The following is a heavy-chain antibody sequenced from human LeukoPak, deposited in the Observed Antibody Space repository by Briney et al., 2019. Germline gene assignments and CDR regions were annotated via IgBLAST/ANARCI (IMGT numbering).Heavy chain of an antibody. CDR1: GFTFSTYA. J-gene: IGHJ4*02. CDR2: ISGSGGST. Sequence: GGSLRLSCAASGFTFSTYAMSWVRQAPGKWLEWVSAISGSGGSTYSADSVKGRFTISRDNSKNTLSLQMNSLRAEDTAIYYYAKQVGYCSDGNCYFDDWGQGTLVTVSS. CDR3: AKQVGYCSDGNCYFDD. D-gene: IGHD2-15*01. V-gene: IGHV3-23*01.